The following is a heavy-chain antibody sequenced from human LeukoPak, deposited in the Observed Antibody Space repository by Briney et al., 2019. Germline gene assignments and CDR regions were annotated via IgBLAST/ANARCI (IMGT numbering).Heavy chain of an antibody. Sequence: GGSLRLSCAASGFTFSDYYMSWIRQAPGKGLDWVSYISISTSYTNYEDSVKGRFTISRDNAKNSLYLQMNSLRAEDTAVYYCATDRSSSSWFDYWGQGTLVTVSS. J-gene: IGHJ4*02. CDR3: ATDRSSSSWFDY. V-gene: IGHV3-11*05. CDR1: GFTFSDYY. D-gene: IGHD6-13*01. CDR2: ISISTSYT.